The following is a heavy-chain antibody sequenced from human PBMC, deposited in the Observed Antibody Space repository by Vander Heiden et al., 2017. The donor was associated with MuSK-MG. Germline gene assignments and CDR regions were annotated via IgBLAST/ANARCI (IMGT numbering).Heavy chain of an antibody. J-gene: IGHJ2*01. V-gene: IGHV3-23*04. CDR1: GFTFSTYA. Sequence: EAQLVESGGGLVQPGGSLRLACAASGFTFSTYAMNWGRQAPGKGLEWVSGLSGSGDATQNADSWKGRLTISRDNSKNTRDLKMNSMRVEHKALYYCARGLSSGDYQVRYFDLWGRGTLVTVYS. CDR3: ARGLSSGDYQVRYFDL. D-gene: IGHD3-22*01. CDR2: LSGSGDAT.